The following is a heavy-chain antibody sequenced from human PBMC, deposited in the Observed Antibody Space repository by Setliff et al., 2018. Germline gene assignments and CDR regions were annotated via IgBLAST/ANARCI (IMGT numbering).Heavy chain of an antibody. CDR2: IYHSGST. J-gene: IGHJ5*02. Sequence: SETLSLTCTVSGYSISSGYYWGWIRQPPGKGLEWIGSIYHSGSTYYNPSLKSRVTISVDTSKNQFSLKLSSVTAADTAVYYCARSQGYSYGLNWFDPWGQGTPVTVSS. CDR3: ARSQGYSYGLNWFDP. D-gene: IGHD5-18*01. CDR1: GYSISSGYY. V-gene: IGHV4-38-2*02.